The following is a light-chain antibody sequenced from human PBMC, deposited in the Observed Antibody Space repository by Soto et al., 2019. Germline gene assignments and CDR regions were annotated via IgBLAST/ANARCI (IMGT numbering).Light chain of an antibody. CDR1: QSVSSTY. CDR2: GAS. J-gene: IGKJ2*01. V-gene: IGKV3-20*01. CDR3: QRYDISPFP. Sequence: EIVLTQSPGTLSLSPGERANLSCRASQSVSSTYLAWYQQKPGQATRLLIYGASSRATGIPDRFSGSGSGTDFTLTISRLEPEDFAVYYCQRYDISPFPFGQGTKLEIK.